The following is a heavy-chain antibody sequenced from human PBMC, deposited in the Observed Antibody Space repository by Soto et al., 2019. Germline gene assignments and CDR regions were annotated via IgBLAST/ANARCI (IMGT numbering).Heavy chain of an antibody. V-gene: IGHV5-51*01. J-gene: IGHJ6*02. CDR1: GYSFTSYW. CDR3: ARPLPPDYGGYCYGMDV. CDR2: IYPGDSDT. Sequence: GESLKISCKGSGYSFTSYWIGWVRQMPGKGLEWMGIIYPGDSDTRYSPSFQGQVTISADKSISTAYLQWSSLKASDTAMYYCARPLPPDYGGYCYGMDVWGQGTTVTVSS. D-gene: IGHD4-17*01.